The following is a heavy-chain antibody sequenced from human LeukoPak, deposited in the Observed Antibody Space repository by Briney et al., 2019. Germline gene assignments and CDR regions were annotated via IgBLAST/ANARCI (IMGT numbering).Heavy chain of an antibody. J-gene: IGHJ4*02. CDR1: GFIFSTYS. D-gene: IGHD5-12*01. Sequence: EGSLRLSCAASGFIFSTYSMNWVRQAPGKGLEWVSSISTGSSHIYYADSVKGRFTISRDNAKNSLYLQMNSLRAEDTAVYYCARDYDEDYWGQGMLVTVSS. V-gene: IGHV3-21*01. CDR3: ARDYDEDY. CDR2: ISTGSSHI.